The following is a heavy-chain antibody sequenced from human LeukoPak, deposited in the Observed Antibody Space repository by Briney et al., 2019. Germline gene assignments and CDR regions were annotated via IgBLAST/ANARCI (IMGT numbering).Heavy chain of an antibody. CDR1: GGSFSGYY. Sequence: SETLSLTCAVYGGSFSGYYWSWIRQPPGKGLEWIGEINHSGSTNYNPSLKSRVTISIDTSKNQFSLKLSSVTAADTAVYYCARGLIVGATMRPVDHWGQGTLVTVSS. CDR2: INHSGST. V-gene: IGHV4-34*01. CDR3: ARGLIVGATMRPVDH. D-gene: IGHD1-26*01. J-gene: IGHJ4*02.